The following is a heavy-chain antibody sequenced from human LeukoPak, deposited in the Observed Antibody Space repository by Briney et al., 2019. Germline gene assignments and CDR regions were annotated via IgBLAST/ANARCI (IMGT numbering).Heavy chain of an antibody. CDR2: GYYSGST. CDR3: ARHWGTTVVSPLTAWDY. D-gene: IGHD4-23*01. V-gene: IGHV4-59*08. Sequence: PSETLSLTCTVSGGSINSYYWSWIRQPPGKGLEWIGYGYYSGSTKYNPSLKSRVTISVDTSKNQFSLKLSSVTAADTAVYYCARHWGTTVVSPLTAWDYWGQGTLVTVSS. CDR1: GGSINSYY. J-gene: IGHJ4*02.